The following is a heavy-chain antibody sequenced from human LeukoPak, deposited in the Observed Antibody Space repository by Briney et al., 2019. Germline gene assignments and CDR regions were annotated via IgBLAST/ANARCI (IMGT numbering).Heavy chain of an antibody. CDR2: INPGSGGT. CDR1: RNTFNGNY. D-gene: IGHD6-25*01. J-gene: IGHJ4*02. V-gene: IGHV1-2*02. CDR3: AGGSGYYFFDN. Sequence: ASVKVSCKSSRNTFNGNYMHWVRQTPGQGLEWMGWINPGSGGTNYAQKFQDRVTMTRDTPIGTIYMNLRKLSSDDTAVYYCAGGSGYYFFDNWGQGTLLTVSS.